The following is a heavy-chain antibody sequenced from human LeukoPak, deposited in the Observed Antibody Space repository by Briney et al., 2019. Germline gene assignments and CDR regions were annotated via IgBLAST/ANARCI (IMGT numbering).Heavy chain of an antibody. D-gene: IGHD3-22*01. CDR1: GFTFSSYG. V-gene: IGHV3-30*18. J-gene: IGHJ4*02. Sequence: GGSLRLSCAASGFTFSSYGMHWVRQAPGKGLEWVAVISYDGSNKYYADSVKGRFTISRDNSKNTLYLQMNSLRAEDTAVYYCAKAEYYYDSSGYCDYWGQGTLVTVSS. CDR2: ISYDGSNK. CDR3: AKAEYYYDSSGYCDY.